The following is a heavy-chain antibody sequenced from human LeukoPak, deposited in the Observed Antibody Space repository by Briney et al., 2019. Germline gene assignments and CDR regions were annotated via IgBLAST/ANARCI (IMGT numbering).Heavy chain of an antibody. J-gene: IGHJ4*02. Sequence: SETLSLTCTASGGSISSYYWSWIRQPPGKGLEWIGYIYYSGNTNYNPSLKSRVTISVDTSKNQFSLKLSSVTAADTAVYYCARSGALTGYLYWGQGTLATVSS. D-gene: IGHD3-9*01. V-gene: IGHV4-59*01. CDR1: GGSISSYY. CDR3: ARSGALTGYLY. CDR2: IYYSGNT.